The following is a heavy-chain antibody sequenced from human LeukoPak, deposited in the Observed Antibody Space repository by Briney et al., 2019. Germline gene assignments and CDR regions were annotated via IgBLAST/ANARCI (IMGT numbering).Heavy chain of an antibody. CDR1: GYSFINHW. CDR3: ARLRGYHSSGWALDF. Sequence: KHGESLKISCQGSGYSFINHWIGWVRQMPGEGLEWMAIIYPGNSDTTYSPSFQGQVTISADKSISTAYLQWSSLRASDTAIYYCARLRGYHSSGWALDFWGQGTLVTVSS. D-gene: IGHD6-19*01. CDR2: IYPGNSDT. V-gene: IGHV5-51*01. J-gene: IGHJ4*02.